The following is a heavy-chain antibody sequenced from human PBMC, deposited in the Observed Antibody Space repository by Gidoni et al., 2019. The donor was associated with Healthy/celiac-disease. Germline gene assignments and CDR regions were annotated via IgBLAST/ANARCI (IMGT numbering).Heavy chain of an antibody. V-gene: IGHV3-7*01. CDR3: AREGIHGMDV. J-gene: IGHJ6*02. CDR2: IKQAGSEK. Sequence: EVQLVESGGGSVQPGGSLRLSCAASRFSFSSYWMSWVRQAPGKGLEWVANIKQAGSEKYYVDSVKGRFTISRDNAKNSLYVQMNSLRAEDTAVYYCAREGIHGMDVWGQGTTVTVSS. CDR1: RFSFSSYW. D-gene: IGHD3-10*01.